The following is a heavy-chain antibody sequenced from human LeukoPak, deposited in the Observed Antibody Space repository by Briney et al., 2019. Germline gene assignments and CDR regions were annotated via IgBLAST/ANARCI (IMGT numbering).Heavy chain of an antibody. CDR1: GFTFSSYA. Sequence: GGSLRLSCAASGFTFSSYAVNWVRQAPGKGLEWVSAITGSGGATYYADSVKGRFTISRDNSKNTLYLQMNSLRAEDTAVYYCARDSASITIFGVVTERYGMDVWGQGTTVTVSS. D-gene: IGHD3-3*01. CDR3: ARDSASITIFGVVTERYGMDV. CDR2: ITGSGGAT. J-gene: IGHJ6*02. V-gene: IGHV3-23*01.